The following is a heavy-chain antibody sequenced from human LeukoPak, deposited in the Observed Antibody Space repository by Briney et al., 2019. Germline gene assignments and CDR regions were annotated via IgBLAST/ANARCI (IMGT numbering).Heavy chain of an antibody. V-gene: IGHV4-39*01. CDR2: IYYSGST. CDR1: GGSIASRTFY. J-gene: IGHJ4*02. CDR3: TGGSGWYRRLDY. D-gene: IGHD6-19*01. Sequence: SETLSLTCTVSGGSIASRTFYWGWIRQPPGKGLEWIGSIYYSGSTYYNPSLKSRVTIPVDTFKNQFSLNLRSVTAADTAVYYSTGGSGWYRRLDYWGQGTLVTVSS.